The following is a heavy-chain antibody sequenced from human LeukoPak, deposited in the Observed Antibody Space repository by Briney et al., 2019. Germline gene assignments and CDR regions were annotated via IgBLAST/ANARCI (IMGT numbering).Heavy chain of an antibody. J-gene: IGHJ5*02. CDR1: GGTFSSYA. Sequence: ASVKVSCEASGGTFSSYAISWVRQAPGQGLERMGGIIPIFGTANYAQKFQGRVTITADESTSTAYMELSSLRSEDTAVYYCARADFWSGYSGWFDPWGQGTLVTVSS. CDR2: IIPIFGTA. CDR3: ARADFWSGYSGWFDP. D-gene: IGHD3-3*01. V-gene: IGHV1-69*13.